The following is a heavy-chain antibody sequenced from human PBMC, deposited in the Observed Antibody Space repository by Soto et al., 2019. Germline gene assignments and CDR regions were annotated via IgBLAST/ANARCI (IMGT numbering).Heavy chain of an antibody. CDR1: GGSFSGYY. CDR2: INHSGST. J-gene: IGHJ4*02. CDR3: ATRSIAARPFDY. D-gene: IGHD6-6*01. V-gene: IGHV4-34*01. Sequence: PSETLSLTCAVYGGSFSGYYWSWIRQPPGKGLEWIGEINHSGSTNYNPSLKSRVTISVDTSKNQFSLKLSSVTAADTAVYYCATRSIAARPFDYWGQGTLVTVS.